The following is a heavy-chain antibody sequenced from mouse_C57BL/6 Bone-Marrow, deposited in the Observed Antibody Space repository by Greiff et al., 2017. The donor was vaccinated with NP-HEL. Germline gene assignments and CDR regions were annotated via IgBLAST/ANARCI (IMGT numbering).Heavy chain of an antibody. V-gene: IGHV5-4*03. CDR1: GFTFRSYA. J-gene: IGHJ3*01. Sequence: EVKLMESGGGLVKPGGSLKLSCAASGFTFRSYAMSWVRQTPDKRLEWVATISDGGSYTYYPANVKGRFTISRDNAKNNLYLQMSHLKSEDTAMYYCARGRFAYWGQGTLVTVSA. CDR3: ARGRFAY. CDR2: ISDGGSYT.